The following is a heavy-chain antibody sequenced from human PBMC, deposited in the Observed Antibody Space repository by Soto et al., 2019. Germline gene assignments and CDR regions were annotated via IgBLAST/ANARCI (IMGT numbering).Heavy chain of an antibody. Sequence: GGSLRLSCAASGFTFSSYSMNWVRQAPGKGLEWVSSISSSSSYIYYADSVKGRFTISRDNAKNSLYLQMNSLRAEDTAVYYCARDHRLYCSGGSCYSGDFDYWGQGTLVTVSS. J-gene: IGHJ4*02. CDR2: ISSSSSYI. V-gene: IGHV3-21*01. CDR3: ARDHRLYCSGGSCYSGDFDY. CDR1: GFTFSSYS. D-gene: IGHD2-15*01.